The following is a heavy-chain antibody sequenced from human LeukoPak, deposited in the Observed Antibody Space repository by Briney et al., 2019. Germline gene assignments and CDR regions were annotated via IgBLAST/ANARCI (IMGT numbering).Heavy chain of an antibody. CDR1: GYTFTSYD. V-gene: IGHV1-8*01. CDR3: ARGGMIAVAGTYRDY. Sequence: ASVKVSCKASGYTFTSYDINWVRQATGQGLEWMGWMNPNSGNTGYAQKFQGIVTMTRNTSISTAYMELSSLRSEDTAVYYCARGGMIAVAGTYRDYWGQGTLVTVSS. D-gene: IGHD6-19*01. J-gene: IGHJ4*02. CDR2: MNPNSGNT.